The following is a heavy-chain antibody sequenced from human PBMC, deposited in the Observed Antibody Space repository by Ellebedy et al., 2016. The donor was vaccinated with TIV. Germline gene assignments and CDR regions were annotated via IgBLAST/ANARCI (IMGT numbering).Heavy chain of an antibody. D-gene: IGHD3-22*01. CDR2: IWYDGSNK. CDR1: GFTFRTYG. Sequence: GGSLRLXCEASGFTFRTYGMHWVRRAPGKGLEWVAVIWYDGSNKKYADSVKGRFTISRDNSNNTLYLQMNSLRVEATAVYYCARDTYNFDSSGYYFDYWGQGTLVTVSS. J-gene: IGHJ4*02. CDR3: ARDTYNFDSSGYYFDY. V-gene: IGHV3-33*01.